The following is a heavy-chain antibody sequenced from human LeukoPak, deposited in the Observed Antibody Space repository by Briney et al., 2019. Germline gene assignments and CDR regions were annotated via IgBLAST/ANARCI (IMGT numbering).Heavy chain of an antibody. J-gene: IGHJ4*02. Sequence: PGGSLRLSCVGSGFAVSSSYMSWVRQAPGKGLEWVSAFYSDGTTYYADSVKGRFTISRDNSKNTLYLQMTTLRAEDTAVYYCVRAIGAATVFNSWGRGTLVTVSS. CDR2: FYSDGTT. V-gene: IGHV3-53*01. CDR3: VRAIGAATVFNS. D-gene: IGHD6-25*01. CDR1: GFAVSSSY.